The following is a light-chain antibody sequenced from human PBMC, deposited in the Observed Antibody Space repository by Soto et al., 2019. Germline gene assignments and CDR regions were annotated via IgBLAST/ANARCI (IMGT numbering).Light chain of an antibody. CDR3: CSYAARCSLYV. J-gene: IGLJ1*01. CDR2: DVS. Sequence: QSVLTQPRSVSGSPGQSVTISCTGTSSDVGGYNYVSWYQQHPGKAPKLMIYDVSKRPSGVPDRFSGSKSGNTASLTISGLQAEDEADYYCCSYAARCSLYVFGTGTKVTVL. CDR1: SSDVGGYNY. V-gene: IGLV2-11*01.